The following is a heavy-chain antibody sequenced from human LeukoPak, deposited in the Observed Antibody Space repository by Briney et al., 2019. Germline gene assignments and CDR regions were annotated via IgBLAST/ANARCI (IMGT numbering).Heavy chain of an antibody. Sequence: PGGSLRLSCAASGFTFYDYGMCWVRQAPGQGLEWVSGINWNAGSTGYADSVKGRFTISRDNAKNSLYLQMNSLRVEDTALYHCARGNYGDSDPRAFDIWGQGTMVTVSS. CDR1: GFTFYDYG. CDR2: INWNAGST. J-gene: IGHJ3*02. V-gene: IGHV3-20*01. CDR3: ARGNYGDSDPRAFDI. D-gene: IGHD4-17*01.